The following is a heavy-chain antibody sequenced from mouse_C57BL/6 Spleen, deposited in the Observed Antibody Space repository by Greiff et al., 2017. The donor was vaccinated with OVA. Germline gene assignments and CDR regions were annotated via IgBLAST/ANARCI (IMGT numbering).Heavy chain of an antibody. CDR1: GFTFSDYY. CDR2: ISNGGGST. CDR3: ARQGGTYWYFDV. V-gene: IGHV5-12*01. D-gene: IGHD3-3*01. J-gene: IGHJ1*03. Sequence: EVKLMESGGGLVQPGGSLKLSCAASGFTFSDYYMYWVRQTPEKRLEWVAYISNGGGSTYYPDTVKGRFTISRDNAKNTLYLQMSRLKSEDTAMYYCARQGGTYWYFDVGGTGTTVTVSS.